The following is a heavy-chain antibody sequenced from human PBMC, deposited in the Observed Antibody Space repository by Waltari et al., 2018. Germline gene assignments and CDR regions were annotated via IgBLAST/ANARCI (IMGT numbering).Heavy chain of an antibody. CDR2: INHAGNR. Sequence: QVQLQQWGAGLLQPSETLSLTCAVYGGSLSGYYWGWIRQPPGKGLEWIGEINHAGNRNYNPSLRSRVTMSVDTSKSQFSLKVNSVTAADTAVYFCVRLEDCSGPGGNCYSGDPFAMDVWGQGTTVTVSS. J-gene: IGHJ6*02. CDR1: GGSLSGYY. V-gene: IGHV4-34*02. CDR3: VRLEDCSGPGGNCYSGDPFAMDV. D-gene: IGHD2-15*01.